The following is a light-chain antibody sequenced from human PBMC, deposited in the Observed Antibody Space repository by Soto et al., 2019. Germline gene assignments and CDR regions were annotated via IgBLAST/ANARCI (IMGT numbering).Light chain of an antibody. CDR2: DVS. Sequence: EIIMTQSPSTLSVSPGERVTLSCRAGQRVTTSFAWYQQKSGQSPRLLIYDVSTRATGVPARFSGTGSETDFTLTISGLQSEDSSVYFCQQYNNWPFSFGQGTRLEIK. V-gene: IGKV3-15*01. CDR3: QQYNNWPFS. J-gene: IGKJ5*01. CDR1: QRVTTS.